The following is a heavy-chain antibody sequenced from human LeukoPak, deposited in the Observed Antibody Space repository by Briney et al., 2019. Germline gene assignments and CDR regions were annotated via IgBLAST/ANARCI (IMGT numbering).Heavy chain of an antibody. Sequence: AQTLSLTCTLSGRSISRGGYYWTWIRQHRGKGLEWFVFIYYRESTYNNPSLKSRVTMSVYTSKNQFSLKLSSVTATDTAVYYCARTVVVVAATSLDYFDYWGQGTMVTVSS. CDR1: GRSISRGGYY. V-gene: IGHV4-31*03. CDR2: IYYREST. CDR3: ARTVVVVAATSLDYFDY. D-gene: IGHD2-15*01. J-gene: IGHJ4*02.